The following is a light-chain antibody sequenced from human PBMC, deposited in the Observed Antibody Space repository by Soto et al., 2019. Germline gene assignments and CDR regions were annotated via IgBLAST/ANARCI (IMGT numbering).Light chain of an antibody. V-gene: IGKV1-33*01. Sequence: IKMTQSPPALSASEGDRVTITCQASQDISNYLNWYQQKPGKAPKLLIYDASNLESGVPARFSGSGSGTEFTLTISSLQPDDFATYYCQQYNSYRTFGQGSKVDI. CDR3: QQYNSYRT. CDR2: DAS. CDR1: QDISNY. J-gene: IGKJ1*01.